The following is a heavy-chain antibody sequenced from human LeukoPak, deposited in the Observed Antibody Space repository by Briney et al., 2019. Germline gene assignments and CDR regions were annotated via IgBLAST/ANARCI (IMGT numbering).Heavy chain of an antibody. Sequence: NPSQTLSLTCTVSGGSISSGGYYWSWIRQHPGKGLEWIGYIYNSGSTYYNPSLKSRVTISVDTSKNQFSLKLSSVTAADTAVYYCARVITWVWFDPWGQGTLVTVSS. J-gene: IGHJ5*02. D-gene: IGHD2-21*01. CDR1: GGSISSGGYY. V-gene: IGHV4-31*02. CDR3: ARVITWVWFDP. CDR2: IYNSGST.